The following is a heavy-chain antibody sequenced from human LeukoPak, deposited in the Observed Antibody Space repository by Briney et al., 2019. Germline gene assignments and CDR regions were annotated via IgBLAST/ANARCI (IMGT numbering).Heavy chain of an antibody. CDR3: AKVPRGSGRTNGNY. D-gene: IGHD6-19*01. CDR2: ISYDGSNE. CDR1: GGSISSSS. J-gene: IGHJ4*02. Sequence: LSLTCTVSGGSISSSSYYWGWIRQPPGKGLEWVAIISYDGSNEYYADSVKGRFTISRDNSKNTLYLQMNSLRAEDTAVYYCAKVPRGSGRTNGNYWGQGTLVTVSS. V-gene: IGHV3-30*18.